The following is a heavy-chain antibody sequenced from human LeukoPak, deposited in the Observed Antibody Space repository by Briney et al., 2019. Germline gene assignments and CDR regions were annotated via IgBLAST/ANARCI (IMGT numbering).Heavy chain of an antibody. V-gene: IGHV3-7*03. Sequence: PGGSLRLSCAASGFTFSSYWMTWVRQAPGKGLEGVANIKQDGIEKYYVDSVKGRFTISRDNAENSMYLQMNSLRAEGTAVYFCARALGVTPPYYFSYGMDVWGKGATVTVSS. J-gene: IGHJ6*04. CDR2: IKQDGIEK. D-gene: IGHD2-21*02. CDR1: GFTFSSYW. CDR3: ARALGVTPPYYFSYGMDV.